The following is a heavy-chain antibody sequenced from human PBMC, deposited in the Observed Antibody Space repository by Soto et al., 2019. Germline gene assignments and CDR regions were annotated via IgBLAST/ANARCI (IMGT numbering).Heavy chain of an antibody. Sequence: GSLRLSFAASRFTFSSYAISWVRQTPLNGLEWVSAISGSGGSTYYADSVKGRFTISRDNSKNTLYLQMNSLRVEDTAVYYCAKVNILTGYLAEYFQNWGQGTLVTVSS. D-gene: IGHD3-9*01. CDR3: AKVNILTGYLAEYFQN. J-gene: IGHJ1*01. V-gene: IGHV3-23*01. CDR1: RFTFSSYA. CDR2: ISGSGGST.